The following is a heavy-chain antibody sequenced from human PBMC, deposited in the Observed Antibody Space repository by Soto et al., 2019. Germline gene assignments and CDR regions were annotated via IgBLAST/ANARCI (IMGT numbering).Heavy chain of an antibody. CDR1: GGPFGSHT. CDR3: ASIETLTYHNTWGTDLDF. J-gene: IGHJ4*02. D-gene: IGHD3-16*01. CDR2: IIPVFNAA. V-gene: IGHV1-69*06. Sequence: QMQLVQSGAEVKKPGSSVRVSCKVSGGPFGSHTFTWVRQAPGQGLEWMGEIIPVFNAANYAQRFQDRVTITEDRSATTVYLELSRLTSADTATYYCASIETLTYHNTWGTDLDFWGQGTLVIVSS.